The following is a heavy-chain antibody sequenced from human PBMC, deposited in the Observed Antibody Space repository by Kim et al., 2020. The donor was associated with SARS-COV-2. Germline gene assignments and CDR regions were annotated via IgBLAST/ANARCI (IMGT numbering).Heavy chain of an antibody. J-gene: IGHJ4*02. Sequence: GGSLRLSCSGSGFSFSDYAITWVRRAPGKGLEYVSATSRSGDGSFYADSVEGRFTISRDNSKNTLYLQMNSLRLEDTSVYFCGRYGRDYGAVHWGQGILVIVSS. CDR3: GRYGRDYGAVH. CDR2: TSRSGDGS. D-gene: IGHD4-17*01. CDR1: GFSFSDYA. V-gene: IGHV3-64*04.